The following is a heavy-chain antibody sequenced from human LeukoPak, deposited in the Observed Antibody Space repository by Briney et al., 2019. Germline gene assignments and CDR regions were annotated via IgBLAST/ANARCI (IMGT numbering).Heavy chain of an antibody. D-gene: IGHD2/OR15-2a*01. J-gene: IGHJ5*02. CDR2: IIPIFGTA. Sequence: GASVKVSCKASGGTFSSYAISWVRQAPGQGLEWMGGIIPIFGTANYAQKFQGRVTITADESTSTAHMELSSLRSEDTAVHYCAIQRIVQNWFDPWGQGTLVTVSS. V-gene: IGHV1-69*13. CDR1: GGTFSSYA. CDR3: AIQRIVQNWFDP.